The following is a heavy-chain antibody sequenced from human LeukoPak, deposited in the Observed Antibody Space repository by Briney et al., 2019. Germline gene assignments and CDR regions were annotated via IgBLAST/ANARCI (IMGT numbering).Heavy chain of an antibody. J-gene: IGHJ3*02. D-gene: IGHD2-21*02. CDR1: GGSISSSSYY. Sequence: SETLSLTCTVSGGSISSSSYYWGWIRQPPGKGLEWIVSIYYSGSTYYNPSLKSRVTISVDTSKNQFSLKLSSVTAADTAVYYCASAPYCGGDCHDAFDIWGQGTMVTVSS. CDR3: ASAPYCGGDCHDAFDI. V-gene: IGHV4-39*07. CDR2: IYYSGST.